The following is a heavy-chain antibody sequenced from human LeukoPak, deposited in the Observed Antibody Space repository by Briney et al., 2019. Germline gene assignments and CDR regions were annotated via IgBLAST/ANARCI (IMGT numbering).Heavy chain of an antibody. Sequence: ASVKVSCKASGFTFASYGINWVRQAPGQGLEWVGWISAYNHNTNYAQKLQGRVTLTTDTSTSTVYMELRSLRSDDTAMYFCARGAGTGTRWFDLWGQGTLVTVSS. J-gene: IGHJ5*02. D-gene: IGHD1-7*01. CDR2: ISAYNHNT. CDR3: ARGAGTGTRWFDL. V-gene: IGHV1-18*01. CDR1: GFTFASYG.